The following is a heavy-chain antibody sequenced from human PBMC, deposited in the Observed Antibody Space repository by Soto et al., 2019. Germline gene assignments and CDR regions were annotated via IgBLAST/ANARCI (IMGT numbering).Heavy chain of an antibody. Sequence: SETLSLTCVVHGGSFYAYHWTWFRQFPGKGLQWIGDINHTGNVKYNTTLGSRVTMSVDTSKDQLSLNVTSVTPEDTAMYYCACLRGKRGSPIDYWGQGTQVTVSS. CDR3: ACLRGKRGSPIDY. CDR2: INHTGNV. J-gene: IGHJ4*02. D-gene: IGHD2-15*01. CDR1: GGSFYAYH. V-gene: IGHV4-34*10.